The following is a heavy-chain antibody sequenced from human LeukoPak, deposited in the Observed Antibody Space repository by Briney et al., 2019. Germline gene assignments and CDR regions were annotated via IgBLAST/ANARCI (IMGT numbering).Heavy chain of an antibody. CDR1: GFTFGSYA. V-gene: IGHV3-30*04. D-gene: IGHD4-17*01. Sequence: GGSLRLSCAASGFTFGSYAMHWVRQAPGKGLEWVAVISYDGSNKYYADSAKGRFTISRDNSKNTLYLQMNSLRAEDTAVYYCARVAVSPYGDYFDYWGQGTLVTVSS. CDR3: ARVAVSPYGDYFDY. CDR2: ISYDGSNK. J-gene: IGHJ4*02.